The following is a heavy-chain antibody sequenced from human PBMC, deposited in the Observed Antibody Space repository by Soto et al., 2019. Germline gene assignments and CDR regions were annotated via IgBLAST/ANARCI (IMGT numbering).Heavy chain of an antibody. V-gene: IGHV1-69*06. Sequence: QVQLVQSGAEAKKPGSSVKVSCKTSGGTFSSYAISWVRQAPGQGLEWMGGSVPLFRTTNYAQKFQGRVTITADTSTYTAYMELSGLRSGDTAVYYCARGGYSSTWSNLLDRSGLDVWGQGTTVTVSS. J-gene: IGHJ6*02. CDR3: ARGGYSSTWSNLLDRSGLDV. D-gene: IGHD6-13*01. CDR2: SVPLFRTT. CDR1: GGTFSSYA.